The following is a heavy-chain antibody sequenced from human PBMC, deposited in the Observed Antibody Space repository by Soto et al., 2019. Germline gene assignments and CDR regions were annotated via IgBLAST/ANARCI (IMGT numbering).Heavy chain of an antibody. V-gene: IGHV3-48*03. J-gene: IGHJ4*02. CDR1: RFTFSTYE. Sequence: GGSLRLSCAASRFTFSTYEMNWVRQAPGKGLERVSYISTSGSTVYYADSVKGRFTISRDNTRNSLYLQMNSLRDEDTALYYCVRYCSTTLCNGVATRTFDYWGQGTLVTVSS. CDR3: VRYCSTTLCNGVATRTFDY. CDR2: ISTSGSTV. D-gene: IGHD2-2*01.